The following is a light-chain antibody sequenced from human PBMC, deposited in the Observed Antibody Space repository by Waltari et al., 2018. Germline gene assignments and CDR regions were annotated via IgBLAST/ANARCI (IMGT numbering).Light chain of an antibody. Sequence: DIQLTQSPSFLSASVGDRVTITCRASQGITSHLAWYQQKSGRAPNFLIYAASTLRRGVPSMFSGSCSRTVFTLTINDLQPEDFATYYCQQLNSYLYSFGQGTEVVMK. CDR3: QQLNSYLYS. CDR2: AAS. J-gene: IGKJ2*01. CDR1: QGITSH. V-gene: IGKV1-9*01.